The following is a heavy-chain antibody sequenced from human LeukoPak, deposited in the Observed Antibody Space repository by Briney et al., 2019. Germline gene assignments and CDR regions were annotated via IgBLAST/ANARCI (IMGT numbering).Heavy chain of an antibody. CDR3: ARDPRTVRI. CDR1: GFTFSRYW. Sequence: GGSLRLSCAASGFTFSRYWMHWVRQAPGKGLVWVSRINSDGRSTTYADSVKGRFTISRDNAKNLLYLQMDSLRVEDTAIYYCARDPRTVRIWGQGTLVTVSS. CDR2: INSDGRST. J-gene: IGHJ4*02. D-gene: IGHD1-1*01. V-gene: IGHV3-74*03.